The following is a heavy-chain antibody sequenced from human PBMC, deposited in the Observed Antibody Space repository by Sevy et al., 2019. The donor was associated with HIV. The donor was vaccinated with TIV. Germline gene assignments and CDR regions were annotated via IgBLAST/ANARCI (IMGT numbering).Heavy chain of an antibody. CDR1: GGTFINFA. CDR2: FIPLFDTT. D-gene: IGHD3-22*01. V-gene: IGHV1-69*13. Sequence: ASVMVSCKTSGGTFINFAITWVRQAPGQGLEWMGGFIPLFDTTNYSQKFQGRVTLTADGSTATAYMELSSLRSEDTAVYYCATSYYDSSGYSPLFYYGMDVWGQGTTVTVSS. CDR3: ATSYYDSSGYSPLFYYGMDV. J-gene: IGHJ6*02.